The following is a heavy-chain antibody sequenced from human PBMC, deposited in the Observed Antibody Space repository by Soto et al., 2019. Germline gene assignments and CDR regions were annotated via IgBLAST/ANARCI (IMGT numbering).Heavy chain of an antibody. J-gene: IGHJ6*02. Sequence: ASVKVSCKASSYAFINFGISWVRQAPGQGFEWMGWISPHNGNTNYAQKFQGRVTLTTDTSTTTAYMELGSLRDDDTAVYFCATDGGWSQADYNGIDDCGERTTVTVSS. CDR2: ISPHNGNT. CDR1: SYAFINFG. CDR3: ATDGGWSQADYNGIDD. V-gene: IGHV1-18*04. D-gene: IGHD6-19*01.